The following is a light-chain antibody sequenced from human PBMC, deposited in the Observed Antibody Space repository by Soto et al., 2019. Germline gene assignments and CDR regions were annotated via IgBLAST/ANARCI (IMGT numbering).Light chain of an antibody. CDR1: QSISTW. J-gene: IGKJ4*01. CDR2: KAS. V-gene: IGKV1-5*03. Sequence: DIQMTQSPSTLPASVGDRVTITCRANQSISTWLAWYQQKPGKAPNLLIYKASRLETGVPSRFSGSGSGTELTLTISSLQPDDFATYYCQQYNSYSPLTFGGGTKVDIK. CDR3: QQYNSYSPLT.